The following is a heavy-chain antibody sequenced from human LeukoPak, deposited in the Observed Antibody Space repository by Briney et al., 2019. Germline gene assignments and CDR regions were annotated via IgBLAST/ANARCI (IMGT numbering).Heavy chain of an antibody. CDR2: IWYDASNK. Sequence: GRSLRLACAASGSSFSTYDMHWVRQAPGKGLEWVAVIWYDASNKYYADSVKGRFTISRDNSKNTLYLQMNSLRDNDTAVCCCVRGVGVSRFNYLDPWGQGTLVIVSS. V-gene: IGHV3-33*08. CDR3: VRGVGVSRFNYLDP. D-gene: IGHD1-7*01. CDR1: GSSFSTYD. J-gene: IGHJ5*02.